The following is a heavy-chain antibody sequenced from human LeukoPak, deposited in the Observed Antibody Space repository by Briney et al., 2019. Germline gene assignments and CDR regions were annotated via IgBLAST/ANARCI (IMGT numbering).Heavy chain of an antibody. Sequence: ASVKVSCKASGYTFTSYYMHWVRQAPGQGLEWMGIINPSGGSTSYAQKFQGRVTMTRDMSTSTVYMELSSLRSEDTAVYYCAREGTHYYDSSGYYFDYWGQGTLVTVSS. D-gene: IGHD3-22*01. CDR2: INPSGGST. V-gene: IGHV1-46*01. CDR3: AREGTHYYDSSGYYFDY. CDR1: GYTFTSYY. J-gene: IGHJ4*02.